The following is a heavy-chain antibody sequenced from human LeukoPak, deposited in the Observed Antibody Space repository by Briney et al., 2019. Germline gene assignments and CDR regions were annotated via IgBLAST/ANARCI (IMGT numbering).Heavy chain of an antibody. V-gene: IGHV3-64*04. CDR2: ISSNGGGT. J-gene: IGHJ4*02. D-gene: IGHD3-10*01. CDR1: GFTFSSYD. Sequence: GGSLRLSCSASGFTFSSYDMYWVRQAPGKGLQFVSLISSNGGGTYYTDSLKGRFTISRDNSKNTLYLQMNSLRAKDTAVYYCSRGNMVRGSNWGQGTLVTVSS. CDR3: SRGNMVRGSN.